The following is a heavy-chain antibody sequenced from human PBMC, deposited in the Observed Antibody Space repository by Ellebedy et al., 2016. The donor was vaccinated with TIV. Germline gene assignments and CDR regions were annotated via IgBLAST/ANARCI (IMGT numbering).Heavy chain of an antibody. D-gene: IGHD4-17*01. CDR3: ARRGSYGDYAVQINSWFDP. CDR1: GFSFRSYW. J-gene: IGHJ5*02. CDR2: IYQDGSDE. Sequence: PGGSLRLSCAASGFSFRSYWMGRVRQAPGQGLEWVANIYQDGSDEYYVDSVKGRFTISRDNDTKALFLQMNSLRVEDTAVYYCARRGSYGDYAVQINSWFDPWGQGTLVTVSS. V-gene: IGHV3-7*01.